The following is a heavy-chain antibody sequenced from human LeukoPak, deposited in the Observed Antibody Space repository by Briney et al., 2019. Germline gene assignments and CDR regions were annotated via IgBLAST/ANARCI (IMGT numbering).Heavy chain of an antibody. D-gene: IGHD3-3*01. CDR2: IYYSGST. V-gene: IGHV4-59*08. Sequence: SETLSLTCTVSGGSISSYYWSWIRQPPGKGLEWIGYIYYSGSTNYNPSLKSRVTISVDTSKNQFSLKLSSLNAADTDVYYCARSDEAYYDFWSGYGNWFDPWGQGTLVTVSS. J-gene: IGHJ5*02. CDR1: GGSISSYY. CDR3: ARSDEAYYDFWSGYGNWFDP.